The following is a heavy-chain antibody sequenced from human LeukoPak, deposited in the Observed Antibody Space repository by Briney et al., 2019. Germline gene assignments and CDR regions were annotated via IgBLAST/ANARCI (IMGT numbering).Heavy chain of an antibody. J-gene: IGHJ6*02. CDR1: GFTSSSYG. V-gene: IGHV3-30*18. Sequence: PGGSLRLSCAASGFTSSSYGMHWVRQAPGKGLEWVAVISYDGSNKYYADSVKGRFTISRDNSKNTPYLQMNSLRAEDTAVYYCAKEQQLEYGMDVWGQGTTVTVSS. CDR3: AKEQQLEYGMDV. CDR2: ISYDGSNK. D-gene: IGHD6-13*01.